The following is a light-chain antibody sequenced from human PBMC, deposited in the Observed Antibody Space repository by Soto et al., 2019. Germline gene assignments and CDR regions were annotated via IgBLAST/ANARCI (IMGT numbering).Light chain of an antibody. CDR1: QGISSY. CDR2: AAS. Sequence: DIPLTQSPSFLSASVGDRVTITCRASQGISSYLAWYQQKPGKAPKLLIYAASTLQSGVPSRFSGSGSGTEFTLTTSSLQPEDVAAYDCQQLNSFGPGNKVDIK. CDR3: QQLNS. V-gene: IGKV1-9*01. J-gene: IGKJ3*01.